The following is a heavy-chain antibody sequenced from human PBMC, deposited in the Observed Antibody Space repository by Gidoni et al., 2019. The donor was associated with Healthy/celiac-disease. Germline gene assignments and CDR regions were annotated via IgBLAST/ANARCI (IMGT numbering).Heavy chain of an antibody. Sequence: EVQLVESGGGLVQPGGSLRLSCAASGFTFSSYEMNWVRQAPGKGLEWVSYISRSGSTISYADSVKGRFTISRDNAKISLYLQMNSLRAEDTAVYYCARSAQRITMIVGRGGDAFDIWGQGTMVTVSS. CDR3: ARSAQRITMIVGRGGDAFDI. CDR2: ISRSGSTI. J-gene: IGHJ3*02. D-gene: IGHD3-22*01. CDR1: GFTFSSYE. V-gene: IGHV3-48*03.